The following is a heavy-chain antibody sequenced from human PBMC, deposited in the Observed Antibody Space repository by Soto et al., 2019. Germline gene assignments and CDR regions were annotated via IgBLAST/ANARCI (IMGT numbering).Heavy chain of an antibody. J-gene: IGHJ6*03. CDR3: ARVFFWGGDYGDYYYYYRGV. CDR2: ISAYNGNT. Sequence: ASVKVSCKASGYTFTSYGISWVRQAPGQGLEWMGWISAYNGNTNYAQKLQGRVTMTTDTSTSTAYMELRSLRSDDTAVYYCARVFFWGGDYGDYYYYYRGVGGKGTTVTVSS. V-gene: IGHV1-18*01. CDR1: GYTFTSYG. D-gene: IGHD4-17*01.